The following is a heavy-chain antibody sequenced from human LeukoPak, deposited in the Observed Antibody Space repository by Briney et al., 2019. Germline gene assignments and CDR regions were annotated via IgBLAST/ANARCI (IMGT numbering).Heavy chain of an antibody. J-gene: IGHJ5*02. Sequence: GRSLRLSCTASGFTFVDYAMSWVRQAPGKGLEWVGFIRSKAYGGTTEYAASVKGRFTISRDDSKSIAYLQMNSLKTEDTAVYYCTRDPVYDFWSGYSNWFDPWGQGTLVTVSS. V-gene: IGHV3-49*04. D-gene: IGHD3-3*01. CDR2: IRSKAYGGTT. CDR1: GFTFVDYA. CDR3: TRDPVYDFWSGYSNWFDP.